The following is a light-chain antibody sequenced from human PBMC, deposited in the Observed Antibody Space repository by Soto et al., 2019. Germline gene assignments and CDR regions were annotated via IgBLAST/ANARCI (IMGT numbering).Light chain of an antibody. CDR2: AAS. V-gene: IGKV1-6*01. CDR3: LQDYNYPYT. J-gene: IGKJ2*01. Sequence: ALQMTQSPSSLSASVGDRVTITCRASQGIGNDLGWYQQKPGKAPKLLIYAASSLHSGVPSRFSGSGSGTDFTLTISTLQPEDFATYYCLQDYNYPYTFGQG. CDR1: QGIGND.